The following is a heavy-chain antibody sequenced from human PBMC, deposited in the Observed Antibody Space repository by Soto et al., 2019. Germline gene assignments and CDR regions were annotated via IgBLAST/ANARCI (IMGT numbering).Heavy chain of an antibody. J-gene: IGHJ5*02. V-gene: IGHV4-59*01. CDR1: GVSISSYS. CDR2: IYYTGST. CDR3: ARDVHESCFDP. Sequence: SETLSLTCTVSGVSISSYSWSWIRQPPGKGLEWIGYIYYTGSTNYNASLESRVTISVDTSKNQFSLKLSSVTAADTAIYYCARDVHESCFDPWGQGTLVTVSS.